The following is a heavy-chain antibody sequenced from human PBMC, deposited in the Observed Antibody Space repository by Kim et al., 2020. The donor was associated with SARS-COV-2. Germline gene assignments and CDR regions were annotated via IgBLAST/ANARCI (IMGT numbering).Heavy chain of an antibody. D-gene: IGHD1-26*01. Sequence: ASVKVSCKASGYTFTGYYMHWVRQAPGQGLEWMGRINPNSGGTNYAQKFQGRVTMTRDTSISTAYMELSRLRSDDTAVYYCASRWELRGFEDYWGQGTLVTVSS. J-gene: IGHJ4*02. CDR2: INPNSGGT. CDR1: GYTFTGYY. CDR3: ASRWELRGFEDY. V-gene: IGHV1-2*06.